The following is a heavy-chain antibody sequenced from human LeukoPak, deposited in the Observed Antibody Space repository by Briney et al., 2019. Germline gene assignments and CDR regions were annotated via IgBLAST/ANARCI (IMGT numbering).Heavy chain of an antibody. J-gene: IGHJ4*02. CDR2: IYHSGST. CDR3: ARDQDSSSWRGFDY. D-gene: IGHD6-13*01. Sequence: PSGTLSLTCAVSGGSISSSNWWSWVRQPPGKGLEWIGEIYHSGSTNYNPSLKSRVTISVDKSKNQYSLKLSSVTAADTAVYYCARDQDSSSWRGFDYWGQGTLVTVSS. V-gene: IGHV4-4*02. CDR1: GGSISSSNW.